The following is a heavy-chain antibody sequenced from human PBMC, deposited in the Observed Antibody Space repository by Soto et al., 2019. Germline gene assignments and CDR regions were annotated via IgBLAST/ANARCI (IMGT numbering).Heavy chain of an antibody. CDR1: GFTFSSYG. Sequence: QVQLVESGGGVVQPGRSLRLSCAASGFTFSSYGMHWVRQAPGKGLEWVSVIWYDGSNKYYADSVKGRFTISRDNSKNTLYLQMNRLRAEDTAVYYCASGYSYGSHFDYWGQGTLVTVSS. CDR2: IWYDGSNK. V-gene: IGHV3-33*01. CDR3: ASGYSYGSHFDY. J-gene: IGHJ4*02. D-gene: IGHD5-18*01.